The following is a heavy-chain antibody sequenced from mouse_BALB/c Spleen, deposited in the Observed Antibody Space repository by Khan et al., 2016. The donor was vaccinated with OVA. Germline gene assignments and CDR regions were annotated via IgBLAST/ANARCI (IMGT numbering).Heavy chain of an antibody. J-gene: IGHJ2*01. CDR1: GYTFTDYS. V-gene: IGHV1S137*01. CDR2: ISTDSVNT. Sequence: VQLQQSGPELVRPGVSVKISCKGSGYTFTDYSMHWVKQSHAKSLEWIGVISTDSVNTNYNQKFKCKATLTVDKSSSTAYMELARMTSEDSASYYCAIIAYFDYWGQGTTLTVSS. CDR3: AIIAYFDY.